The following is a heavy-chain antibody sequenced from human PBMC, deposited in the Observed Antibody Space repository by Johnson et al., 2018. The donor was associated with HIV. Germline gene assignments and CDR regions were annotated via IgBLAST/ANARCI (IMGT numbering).Heavy chain of an antibody. J-gene: IGHJ3*01. CDR1: GFTFSTYA. CDR2: ISYDESNT. D-gene: IGHD5-18*01. Sequence: QVQLMESGGGLVQPGGSLRLSCAASGFTFSTYAMHWVRQAPGKGLEWVAVISYDESNTYYADSVKGRFTISRDKSKKTLYLQMNGLRAEDTAVYYCARDSWIHLWFGDAFDVWGQGAMVMVSS. CDR3: ARDSWIHLWFGDAFDV. V-gene: IGHV3-30*04.